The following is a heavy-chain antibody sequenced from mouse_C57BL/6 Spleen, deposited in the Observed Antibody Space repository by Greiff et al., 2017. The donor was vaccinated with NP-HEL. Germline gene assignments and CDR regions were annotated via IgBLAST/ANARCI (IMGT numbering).Heavy chain of an antibody. CDR3: ARYDYDEGGFDY. Sequence: EVHLVESGGGLVKPGGSLKLSCAASGFTFSDYGMHWVRQAPEKGLEWVAYISSGSSTIYYADTVKGRFTISRDNAKNTLFLQMTSLRSEDTAMYYCARYDYDEGGFDYWGQGTTLTVSS. D-gene: IGHD2-4*01. CDR1: GFTFSDYG. CDR2: ISSGSSTI. J-gene: IGHJ2*01. V-gene: IGHV5-17*01.